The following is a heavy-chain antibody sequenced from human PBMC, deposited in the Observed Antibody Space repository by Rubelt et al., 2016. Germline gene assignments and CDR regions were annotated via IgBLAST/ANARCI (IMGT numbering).Heavy chain of an antibody. Sequence: VQLLESAGCLVQPGGSLRLSCAASGFTFSSYGMHWVRQAPGKGLEWVAVIWYDGSNKYYADSVKGRFTISRDNSKNTPYLQMNSLRAEDTAVYYCARAHFWSGYNYYYYDGMDVWGQGTTVTVSS. CDR2: IWYDGSNK. D-gene: IGHD3-3*02. CDR1: GFTFSSYG. J-gene: IGHJ6*02. V-gene: IGHV3-33*08. CDR3: ARAHFWSGYNYYYYDGMDV.